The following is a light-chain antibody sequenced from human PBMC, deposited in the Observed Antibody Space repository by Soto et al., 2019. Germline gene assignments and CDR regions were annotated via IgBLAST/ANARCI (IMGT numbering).Light chain of an antibody. CDR1: QDIKND. CDR3: LHHHSNPWT. V-gene: IGKV1-17*01. J-gene: IGKJ1*01. CDR2: AAS. Sequence: DIQMTQSPSSLSASVGDRVTITCRASQDIKNDLGWYQQKTGKAPTRLIYAASSLQSGVPSRFSGSGSGTEFTLTISSLQPEDFASYYCLHHHSNPWTLGQGTKVDI.